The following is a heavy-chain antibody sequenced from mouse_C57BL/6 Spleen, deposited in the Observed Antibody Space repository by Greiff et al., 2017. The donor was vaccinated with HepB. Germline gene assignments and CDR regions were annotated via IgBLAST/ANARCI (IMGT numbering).Heavy chain of an antibody. V-gene: IGHV1-82*01. J-gene: IGHJ4*01. CDR3: ARGDGSSYYAMDY. D-gene: IGHD1-1*01. CDR1: GYAFSSSW. Sequence: VQLQQSGPELVKPGASVKISCKASGYAFSSSWMNWVKQRPGKGLEWIGRIYPGDGDTNYNGKFKGKATLTADKSSSTAYMQLSSLTSEDSAVYFCARGDGSSYYAMDYWGQGTSVTVSS. CDR2: IYPGDGDT.